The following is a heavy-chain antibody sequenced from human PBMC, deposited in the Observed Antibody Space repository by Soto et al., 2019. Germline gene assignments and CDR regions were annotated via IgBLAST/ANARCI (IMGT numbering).Heavy chain of an antibody. Sequence: SETLSLTCTVSGVSVSSGSYYWRWIRQPPGKGLEWIGYIYYSGSTNYNPSLKSRVTISVDASKNQFSLKLSSVTAADTAVYYCATVTTYGYYYYGMDVWGQGTTVTVSS. CDR2: IYYSGST. D-gene: IGHD4-17*01. CDR3: ATVTTYGYYYYGMDV. V-gene: IGHV4-61*01. CDR1: GVSVSSGSYY. J-gene: IGHJ6*02.